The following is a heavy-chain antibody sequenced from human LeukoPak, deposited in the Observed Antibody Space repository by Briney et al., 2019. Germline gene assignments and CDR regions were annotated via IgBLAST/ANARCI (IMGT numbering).Heavy chain of an antibody. V-gene: IGHV1-69*06. D-gene: IGHD3-22*01. CDR3: ARDAPLILYYYGSSGFDY. J-gene: IGHJ4*02. CDR1: GGTFSSYA. CDR2: IIPIFGTA. Sequence: SVKVSCKASGGTFSSYAISWVRQAPGQGLEWMGRIIPIFGTANYAQKFQGRVTITADKSTSTAYMELSSLRSEDTAVYYCARDAPLILYYYGSSGFDYWGQGTLVTVSS.